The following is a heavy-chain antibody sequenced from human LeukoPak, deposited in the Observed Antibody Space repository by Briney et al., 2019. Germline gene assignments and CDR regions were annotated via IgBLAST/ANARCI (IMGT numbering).Heavy chain of an antibody. Sequence: GGSLRLSCAASGFTFSSYGMHWVRQAPGKGLEWVAFIRYDGSNKYYADSVKGRFTISRDNSKNTLYLQMNSLRAEDTAVYYCARGVVKYSYGADYWGQGTLVTVSS. CDR1: GFTFSSYG. J-gene: IGHJ4*02. D-gene: IGHD5-18*01. V-gene: IGHV3-30*02. CDR2: IRYDGSNK. CDR3: ARGVVKYSYGADY.